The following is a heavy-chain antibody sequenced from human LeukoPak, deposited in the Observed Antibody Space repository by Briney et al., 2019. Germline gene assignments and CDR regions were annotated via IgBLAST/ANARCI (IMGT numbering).Heavy chain of an antibody. D-gene: IGHD6-19*01. CDR1: GFPLSSYA. CDR2: ISGSGGRA. Sequence: GGSLRLFCAASGFPLSSYAISWLRQAPGKGLEWVSSISGSGGRAYYADSVKGRFTISRDTSNNTLYLQMDSLRAEDTAVYHCAKDLVAGMSIGEFWGQGTLVTVSS. J-gene: IGHJ4*02. V-gene: IGHV3-23*01. CDR3: AKDLVAGMSIGEF.